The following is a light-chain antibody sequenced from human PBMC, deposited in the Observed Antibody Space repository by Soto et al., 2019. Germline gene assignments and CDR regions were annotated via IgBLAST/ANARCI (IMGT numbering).Light chain of an antibody. V-gene: IGKV3-20*01. CDR1: QSVSQSVTTN. CDR3: QQYGRT. Sequence: EIVMMQFPATLSVSPGERVTLSCRASQSVSQSVTTNLAWYQQKPGQAPRLLIYGASSRATGIPDRFSGSGSGTDFTLTISRLEPEDFAVYYCQQYGRTFGQGTKVDNK. J-gene: IGKJ1*01. CDR2: GAS.